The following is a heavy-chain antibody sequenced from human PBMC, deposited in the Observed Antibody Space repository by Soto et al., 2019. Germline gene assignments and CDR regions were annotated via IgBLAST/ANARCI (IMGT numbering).Heavy chain of an antibody. D-gene: IGHD3-10*01. Sequence: QMQLVQSGAEVKKTGSSVKVSCKASGYTFTYRYLHWVRQAPGQALEWMGWITPFNGNTNYAQKFHDRVTITRDRSMSTAYMELSSLRSEDTAMYYCASPGSYYYGSGSSADAFDIWGQGTMVTVSS. CDR1: GYTFTYRY. V-gene: IGHV1-45*02. CDR2: ITPFNGNT. J-gene: IGHJ3*02. CDR3: ASPGSYYYGSGSSADAFDI.